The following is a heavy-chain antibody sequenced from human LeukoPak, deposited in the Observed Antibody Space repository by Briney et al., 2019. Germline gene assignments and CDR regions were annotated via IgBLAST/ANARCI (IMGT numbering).Heavy chain of an antibody. Sequence: GGSLRLSCAAPGFTFSSYWMSWVRQAPGKGLEWVANIKQDGSEKYYVDSVKGRFTISRDNAKNSLYLQMNSLRAEDTAVYYCARDRYYGSGRPPFDYWGQGTLVTVSS. CDR2: IKQDGSEK. D-gene: IGHD3-10*01. J-gene: IGHJ4*02. CDR3: ARDRYYGSGRPPFDY. V-gene: IGHV3-7*01. CDR1: GFTFSSYW.